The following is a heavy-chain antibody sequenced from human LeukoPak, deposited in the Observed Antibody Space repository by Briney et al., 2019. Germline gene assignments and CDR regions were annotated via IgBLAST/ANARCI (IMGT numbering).Heavy chain of an antibody. CDR2: TSYDGSNE. Sequence: GGSLRLSCAASGFIFSSYGMHWVCQAPGKGLEWVAVTSYDGSNEYYADSVKGRFTISRDNSKNTLYLQMNSLRAEDTAVYYCAKDRDWFGSSWHHFDYWGQGTLVTVSS. CDR1: GFIFSSYG. J-gene: IGHJ4*02. D-gene: IGHD6-13*01. CDR3: AKDRDWFGSSWHHFDY. V-gene: IGHV3-30*18.